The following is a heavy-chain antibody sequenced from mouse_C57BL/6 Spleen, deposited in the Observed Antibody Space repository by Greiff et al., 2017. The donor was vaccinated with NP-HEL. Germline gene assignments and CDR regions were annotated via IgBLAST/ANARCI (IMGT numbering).Heavy chain of an antibody. CDR2: IYPGDGDT. Sequence: QVQLQQSGAELVKPGASVKISCKASGYAFSSYWMNWVKQRPGKGLEWIGQIYPGDGDTNYNGKFKGKATLTADKSSSTAYMQLSSLTSEDSAVYFCASRYGSSVRYFDVWGTGTTVTVSS. CDR3: ASRYGSSVRYFDV. CDR1: GYAFSSYW. V-gene: IGHV1-80*01. D-gene: IGHD1-1*01. J-gene: IGHJ1*03.